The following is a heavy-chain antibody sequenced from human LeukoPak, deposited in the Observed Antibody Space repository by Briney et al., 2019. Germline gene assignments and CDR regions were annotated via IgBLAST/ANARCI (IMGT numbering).Heavy chain of an antibody. Sequence: PSETLSLTRAVSGGSISSGGYSWSWIRQPPGKGLEWIGYIYHSGSTYYNPSLKSRVTISVDRSKNQFSLKLGSVTAADTAVYYCARSMGYWGQGTLVTVSS. CDR2: IYHSGST. D-gene: IGHD2-8*01. CDR1: GGSISSGGYS. CDR3: ARSMGY. J-gene: IGHJ4*02. V-gene: IGHV4-30-2*01.